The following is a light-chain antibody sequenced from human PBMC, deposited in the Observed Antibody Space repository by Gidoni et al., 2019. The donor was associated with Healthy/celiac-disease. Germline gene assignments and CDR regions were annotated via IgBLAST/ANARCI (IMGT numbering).Light chain of an antibody. J-gene: IGLJ3*02. Sequence: QPVLTQPPSASGTPGQRVTTSCSGSSSNIGSNYVYWYQQLPGTAPKLLIYRNNQRPSGVPDRFSGSKSGTSASLAISGLRSGDEADYYCAAWDDSLSGWVFGGGTKLTVL. CDR2: RNN. CDR3: AAWDDSLSGWV. CDR1: SSNIGSNY. V-gene: IGLV1-47*01.